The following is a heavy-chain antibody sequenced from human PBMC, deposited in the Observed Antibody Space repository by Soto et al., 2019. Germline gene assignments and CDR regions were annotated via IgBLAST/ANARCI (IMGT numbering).Heavy chain of an antibody. CDR1: GYSFTNYA. Sequence: GASVKVSCKASGYSFTNYAMHWVRQAPGQRLEWMGWINAGNGNTRYSQRFQGRVTITRDTSASTAYMELSSLTSEDTAVYYCAREAAMVTTFDYWGQGTLVTVSS. J-gene: IGHJ4*02. CDR3: AREAAMVTTFDY. CDR2: INAGNGNT. V-gene: IGHV1-3*01. D-gene: IGHD5-18*01.